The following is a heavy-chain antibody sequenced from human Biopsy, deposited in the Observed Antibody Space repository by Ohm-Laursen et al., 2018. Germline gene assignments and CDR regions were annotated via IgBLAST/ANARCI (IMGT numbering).Heavy chain of an antibody. D-gene: IGHD3-3*01. Sequence: GTLSLTCAVSGGSFSGTYWSWIRQTPGKGLEWIGEINHSGSTKYNPSFESRVTISVYTSKNQFSLNLFSVTAADAARYFCARGEYYAYWSGARKLNYFDYWGQGTLVIVSS. CDR1: GGSFSGTY. CDR2: INHSGST. V-gene: IGHV4-34*01. J-gene: IGHJ4*02. CDR3: ARGEYYAYWSGARKLNYFDY.